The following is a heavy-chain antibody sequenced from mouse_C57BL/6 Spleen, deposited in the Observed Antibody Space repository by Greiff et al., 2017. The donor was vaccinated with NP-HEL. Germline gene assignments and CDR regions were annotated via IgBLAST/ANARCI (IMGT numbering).Heavy chain of an antibody. J-gene: IGHJ1*03. D-gene: IGHD1-1*01. CDR3: AREGFITTVVASRYFDF. CDR2: INPGSGGT. CDR1: GYAFGSYW. Sequence: QVQLQQSGAELVRPGASVKISCKASGYAFGSYWMNWVKQRPGQGLEWIGVINPGSGGTNYNEKFKGKATLTADKSSSTAYMQLSSLTSEDSAVYFCAREGFITTVVASRYFDFWGTGTTVTVSS. V-gene: IGHV1-80*01.